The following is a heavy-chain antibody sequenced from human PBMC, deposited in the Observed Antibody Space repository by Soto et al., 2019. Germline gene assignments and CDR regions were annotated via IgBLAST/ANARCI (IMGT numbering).Heavy chain of an antibody. J-gene: IGHJ6*02. CDR1: GGTFSSYA. Sequence: SVKVSCKASGGTFSSYAISWVRQAPGQGLEWMGGIIPIFGTANYAQKFQGRVTITADESTSTAYMELSSLRSEDTAVYYCARIFESEYGMDVWGQGTTVTVS. CDR2: IIPIFGTA. CDR3: ARIFESEYGMDV. V-gene: IGHV1-69*13.